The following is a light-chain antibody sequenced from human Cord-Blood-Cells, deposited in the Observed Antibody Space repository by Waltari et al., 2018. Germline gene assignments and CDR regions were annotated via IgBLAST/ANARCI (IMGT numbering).Light chain of an antibody. J-gene: IGLJ3*02. V-gene: IGLV2-14*03. CDR3: SSYTSSSTLV. CDR1: SSDVGVYNY. CDR2: DVS. Sequence: QSALPQPASVSGSPGQSITIPCPGTSSDVGVYNYVSWYQQHPGKAPKLMIYDVSKRPSGVSNRFSGSKSGNTASLTISGLQAEDEADYYCSSYTSSSTLVFGGGTKLTVL.